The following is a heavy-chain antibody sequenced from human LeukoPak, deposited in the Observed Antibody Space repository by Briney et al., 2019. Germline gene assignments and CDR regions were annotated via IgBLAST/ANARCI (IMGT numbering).Heavy chain of an antibody. J-gene: IGHJ4*02. CDR1: GYSFTRYW. V-gene: IGHV5-10-1*01. CDR2: IDPSDSYT. D-gene: IGHD5-12*01. Sequence: GESLKISCKGSGYSFTRYWITWVLQMPGKGLEWMGRIDPSDSYTDYSPSFQGHVTISADKSINTAYLQWSSLKASDTAMYYCARHEGGYAASDYWSQGTLVTVSS. CDR3: ARHEGGYAASDY.